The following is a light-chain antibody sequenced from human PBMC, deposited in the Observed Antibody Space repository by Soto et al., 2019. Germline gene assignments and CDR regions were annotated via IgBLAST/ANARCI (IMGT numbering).Light chain of an antibody. CDR1: QSVSSSY. CDR3: QQYGSSPWT. Sequence: EIVLTHSPRTLSVSPWERATLSCKASQSVSSSYLAWYQQKPGQAPRLLIYGASSRATGIPDRFSGSGSGTDFTLTISRLEPEDFAVYYCQQYGSSPWTFGQGSKVDIK. V-gene: IGKV3-20*01. J-gene: IGKJ1*01. CDR2: GAS.